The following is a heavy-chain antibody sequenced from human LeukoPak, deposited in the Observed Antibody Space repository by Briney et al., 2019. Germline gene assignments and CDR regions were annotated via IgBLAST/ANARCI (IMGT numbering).Heavy chain of an antibody. CDR2: INWNSGTM. V-gene: IGHV3-9*01. CDR1: GFSFADAT. J-gene: IGHJ6*03. CDR3: AKDPYMDV. Sequence: SLRLSCAASGFSFADATMHWVRQVPGKGLEWVSGINWNSGTMGYAGSVKGRFTVSRANAKNSLYLQMNSLKPEDTALYYCAKDPYMDVWGKGTTVTVSS.